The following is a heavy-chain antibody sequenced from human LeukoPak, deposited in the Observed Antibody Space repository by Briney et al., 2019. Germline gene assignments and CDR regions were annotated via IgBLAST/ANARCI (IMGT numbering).Heavy chain of an antibody. CDR3: AGRPTGYSSGYIF. Sequence: PGGSLRLSCVASGFTFSNYAMSWVRQAPNKGLDWVSVVSGSSHKIRYADSVKGRFTISRDNFENTLYLQMNNLRAEDTALYYCAGRPTGYSSGYIFWGQDALVTVSS. J-gene: IGHJ1*01. CDR2: VSGSSHKI. V-gene: IGHV3-23*01. CDR1: GFTFSNYA. D-gene: IGHD5-18*01.